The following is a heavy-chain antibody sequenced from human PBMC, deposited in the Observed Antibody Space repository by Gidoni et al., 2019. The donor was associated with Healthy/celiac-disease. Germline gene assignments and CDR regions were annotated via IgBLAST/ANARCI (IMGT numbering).Heavy chain of an antibody. J-gene: IGHJ5*02. Sequence: QVQLVQSGAEVKKPGASAKVSCKASGYTFTSYDINWVRQATGKGLEWMGWMNPNSGNTGYAQKFQGRVTMTRNTSISTAYMELSSLRSEDTAVYYCARASEARRGNWFDPWGQGTLVTVSS. CDR3: ARASEARRGNWFDP. D-gene: IGHD6-6*01. CDR2: MNPNSGNT. CDR1: GYTFTSYD. V-gene: IGHV1-8*01.